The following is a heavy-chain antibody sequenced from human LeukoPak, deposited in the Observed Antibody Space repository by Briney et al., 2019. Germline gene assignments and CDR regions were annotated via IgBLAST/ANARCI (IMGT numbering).Heavy chain of an antibody. D-gene: IGHD3-10*01. J-gene: IGHJ4*02. CDR2: INPSGGST. CDR1: GYTFNSYY. Sequence: ASVKVSCKASGYTFNSYYVHWVRQAPGPGLEWMGMINPSGGSTTYSQKFQGRITMTRGTSTSTGYTELSSLRSEDTAVYYCARGPGTNMDYWGQGTLVTVSS. CDR3: ARGPGTNMDY. V-gene: IGHV1-46*02.